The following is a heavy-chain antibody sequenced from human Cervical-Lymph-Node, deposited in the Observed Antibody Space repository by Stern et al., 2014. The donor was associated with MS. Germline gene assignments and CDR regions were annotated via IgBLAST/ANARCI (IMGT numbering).Heavy chain of an antibody. J-gene: IGHJ3*02. CDR3: AAEPMYYSDSVGAFDI. D-gene: IGHD3-22*01. CDR2: IDVGSGNT. CDR1: GFTFTSSA. Sequence: QLVESGPEVKKPGTSVKVSCKASGFTFTSSAVQWVRQARGQSLEWIGWIDVGSGNTNYAQKFQEIVTITRDMSTSTAYMELSSLRSEDTAVYYCAAEPMYYSDSVGAFDIWGQGTMVTVSS. V-gene: IGHV1-58*01.